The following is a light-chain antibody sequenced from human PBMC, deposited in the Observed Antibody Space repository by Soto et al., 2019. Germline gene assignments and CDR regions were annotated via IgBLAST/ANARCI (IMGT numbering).Light chain of an antibody. V-gene: IGKV1-5*03. Sequence: DIQMTQSPSTLSASVGDRITITCRASQSINNWLAWYQQKPGKAPKLLIYKASSLESGVTSRFSGSGSGTEFTLTISSLQPDDFATYYCQQYNSNLCAFGQGTKLEIK. J-gene: IGKJ2*02. CDR1: QSINNW. CDR3: QQYNSNLCA. CDR2: KAS.